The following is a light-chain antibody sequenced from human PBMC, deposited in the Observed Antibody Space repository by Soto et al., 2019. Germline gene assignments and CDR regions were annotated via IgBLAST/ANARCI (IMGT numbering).Light chain of an antibody. CDR1: STDIGAYNY. J-gene: IGLJ1*01. CDR2: EVS. Sequence: QSALTQPASVSGSPGQPITISRTGTSTDIGAYNYVSWYQLHPGKAPKLLIYEVSNRHSGVYNLFSGSKSGNTAALTISGLQAEDEANYYCNPYTALTTRLFVTGNKPPS. V-gene: IGLV2-14*01. CDR3: NPYTALTTRL.